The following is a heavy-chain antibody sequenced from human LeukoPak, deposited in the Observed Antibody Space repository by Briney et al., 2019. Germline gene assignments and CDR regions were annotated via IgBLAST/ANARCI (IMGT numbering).Heavy chain of an antibody. CDR2: ISSGDRT. CDR3: AKGSGSGWYGWFAP. Sequence: GGSLRLSCAASGFTVRNNYMSWVRQAPGKGLEWVAGISSGDRTFHAESVKGRFTISRDKSKDTLYLQMNTLRADDTAVYYCAKGSGSGWYGWFAPWGQGTLVTVSS. V-gene: IGHV3-53*01. D-gene: IGHD6-19*01. J-gene: IGHJ5*02. CDR1: GFTVRNNY.